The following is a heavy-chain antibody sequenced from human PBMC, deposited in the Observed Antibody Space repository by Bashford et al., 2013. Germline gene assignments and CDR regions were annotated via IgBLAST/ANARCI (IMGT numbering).Heavy chain of an antibody. D-gene: IGHD2/OR15-2a*01. V-gene: IGHV1-2*02. Sequence: WVRQAPGQGLEWVGWINPNSGDTTYAQRFQGRVTITRDTSASTAYMELSSLRYEDTAVYYCATNRGGMDVWGQGTTVTVSS. CDR2: INPNSGDT. CDR3: ATNRGGMDV. J-gene: IGHJ6*02.